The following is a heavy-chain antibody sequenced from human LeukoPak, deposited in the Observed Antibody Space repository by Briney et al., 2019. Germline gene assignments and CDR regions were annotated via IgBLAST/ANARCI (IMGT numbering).Heavy chain of an antibody. D-gene: IGHD2-21*02. CDR3: ARRAPGYQNIVVVTGQESWFDP. Sequence: PSETLCLTCAVYGGSFSGYYWSWIRQPPGKGLEWIGEINHSGSTNYNPSLKSRVTISVDTSKNQFSLKLSSVTAADTAVYYCARRAPGYQNIVVVTGQESWFDPWGQGTLVTVSS. J-gene: IGHJ5*02. CDR1: GGSFSGYY. V-gene: IGHV4-34*01. CDR2: INHSGST.